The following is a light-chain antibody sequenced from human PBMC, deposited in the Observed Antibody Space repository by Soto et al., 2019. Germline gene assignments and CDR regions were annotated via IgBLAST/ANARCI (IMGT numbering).Light chain of an antibody. CDR2: GVS. CDR3: QQYDSSVWT. CDR1: QSVSSTS. J-gene: IGKJ1*01. Sequence: EIVLTQSPGTLSLSPGERATLPCRASQSVSSTSLAWYQQKPGQAPRLLMYGVSSRATGIPDRFSGSGSGTDFTLTIYRLEPEDFAVYFCQQYDSSVWTFGQGTKV. V-gene: IGKV3-20*01.